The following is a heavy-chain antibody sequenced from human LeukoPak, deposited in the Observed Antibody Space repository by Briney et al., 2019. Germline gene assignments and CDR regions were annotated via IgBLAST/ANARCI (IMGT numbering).Heavy chain of an antibody. CDR3: ARGNDYRFDY. CDR1: GGTFSSYA. D-gene: IGHD4-11*01. CDR2: IIPIFGTA. J-gene: IGHJ4*02. V-gene: IGHV1-69*01. Sequence: SVTVSWKASGGTFSSYAISWVRQAPGQGLEWMGGIIPIFGTANYAQKFQGRVTITADESTSTAYMELSSLRSEDTAVYYCARGNDYRFDYWGQGTLVTVSS.